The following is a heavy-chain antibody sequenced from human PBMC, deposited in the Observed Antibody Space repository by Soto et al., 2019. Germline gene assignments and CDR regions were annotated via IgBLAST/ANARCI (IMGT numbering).Heavy chain of an antibody. Sequence: EVQLLEAGGDLVERGGSLRLSCADSGLTFSSYAMSWIRQAQGKGLEWVLATSGSGGSTYYADSVKGRLTISRDDSNNTLYLHLNILRGDDTAVYYCAKDMAYYYDSSGYSYWYFNLWGRGTLVTVSS. V-gene: IGHV3-23*01. CDR2: TSGSGGST. CDR3: AKDMAYYYDSSGYSYWYFNL. J-gene: IGHJ2*01. CDR1: GLTFSSYA. D-gene: IGHD3-22*01.